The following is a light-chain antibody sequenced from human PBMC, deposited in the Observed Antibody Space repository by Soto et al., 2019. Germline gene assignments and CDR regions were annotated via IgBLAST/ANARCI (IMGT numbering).Light chain of an antibody. CDR2: AAS. V-gene: IGKV1-9*01. CDR3: QQLKTYPWT. Sequence: DIQLTQSPSFLSASVGDRVTIPCRASQGISSFLAWYQQKPGKAPKLLIYAASTLQSAVPSRFSGSGSGTEFTLTISRLQPEDFATYHCQQLKTYPWTFGQGTKVEIK. J-gene: IGKJ1*01. CDR1: QGISSF.